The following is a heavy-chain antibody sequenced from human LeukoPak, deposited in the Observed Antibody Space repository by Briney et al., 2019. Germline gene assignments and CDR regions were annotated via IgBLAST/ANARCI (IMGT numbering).Heavy chain of an antibody. CDR1: GGTFISYA. J-gene: IGHJ4*02. V-gene: IGHV1-69*05. Sequence: SVKVSCKASGGTFISYAISWVRQAPGQGREWMGGIIPIFGTANYAQKFQGRVTITTDESTSTAYMELSSLRSEDTAVYYCARDPSYCGGDCYSVWGQGTLVTVSS. D-gene: IGHD2-21*02. CDR2: IIPIFGTA. CDR3: ARDPSYCGGDCYSV.